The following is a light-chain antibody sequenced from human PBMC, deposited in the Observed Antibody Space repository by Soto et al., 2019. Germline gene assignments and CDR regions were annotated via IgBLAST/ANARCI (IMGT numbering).Light chain of an antibody. V-gene: IGKV3-20*01. CDR1: QSVSNNY. Sequence: EIVLTQSPGTLSLSPGERATLSCRASQSVSNNYLAWYQQKPGQAPRLLIYGASRRATGIPDRFSGSGSGTDFTLTITRLEPEDFAVYYCQQYGSSRTFGQGTKVDIK. CDR2: GAS. J-gene: IGKJ1*01. CDR3: QQYGSSRT.